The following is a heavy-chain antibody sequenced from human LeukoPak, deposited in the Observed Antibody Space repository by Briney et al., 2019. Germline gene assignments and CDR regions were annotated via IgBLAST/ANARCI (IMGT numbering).Heavy chain of an antibody. CDR2: INHSGST. D-gene: IGHD2-8*01. Sequence: SETLSLTCAVYGGSFSGYYWSWIRQPPGKGLEWIGEINHSGSTNYNPSLKSRVTISVDTSKNQFSLKLSSVTAADTAAYYCARGDIVLMVYVSWGQGTLVTVSS. CDR3: ARGDIVLMVYVS. CDR1: GGSFSGYY. J-gene: IGHJ5*02. V-gene: IGHV4-34*01.